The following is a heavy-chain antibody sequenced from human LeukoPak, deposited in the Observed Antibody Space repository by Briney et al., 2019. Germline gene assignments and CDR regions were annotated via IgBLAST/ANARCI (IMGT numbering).Heavy chain of an antibody. CDR2: ISSNGNTI. Sequence: PGGSLRLSCSASGFTFSTYALNWVRQAPGKGLEWVSYISSNGNTIYYADSVKGRFTISRDDAKNSLSLQMSSLSLEDTAVYYCVRADFWSGPVHWGQGTLVTVSS. D-gene: IGHD3-3*01. J-gene: IGHJ4*02. V-gene: IGHV3-48*01. CDR3: VRADFWSGPVH. CDR1: GFTFSTYA.